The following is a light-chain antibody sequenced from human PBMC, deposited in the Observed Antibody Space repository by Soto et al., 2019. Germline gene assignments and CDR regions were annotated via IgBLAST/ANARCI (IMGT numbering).Light chain of an antibody. Sequence: EIVLTQSPGTLSLSPGERATLSCRASQSVSSSYLAWYQQKPGQAPRLLIYGASTRATGIPDRFSGSGSGTDFPLTISTLEPEDFAVYYCQQYGSSRWTFGQGTKVEFK. V-gene: IGKV3-20*01. CDR2: GAS. J-gene: IGKJ1*01. CDR1: QSVSSSY. CDR3: QQYGSSRWT.